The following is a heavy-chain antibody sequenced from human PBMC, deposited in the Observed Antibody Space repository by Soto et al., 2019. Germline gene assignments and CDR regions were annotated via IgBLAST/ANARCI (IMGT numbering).Heavy chain of an antibody. D-gene: IGHD6-6*01. CDR1: GGTFSSYA. J-gene: IGHJ6*02. V-gene: IGHV1-69*01. CDR3: ARTKASIAARPDYYCGMDV. Sequence: QVQLVQSGAEVKKPGSSVEVSCKASGGTFSSYAISWVRQAPGQGLEWMGGIIPIFGTANYAQKFQGRVTITADESTSTAYMELSSLRSEDTAVYYCARTKASIAARPDYYCGMDVWGQGTTVTVSS. CDR2: IIPIFGTA.